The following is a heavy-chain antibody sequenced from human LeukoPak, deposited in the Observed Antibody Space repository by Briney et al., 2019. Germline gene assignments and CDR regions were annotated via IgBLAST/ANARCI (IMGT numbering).Heavy chain of an antibody. D-gene: IGHD2-15*01. J-gene: IGHJ4*02. V-gene: IGHV3-30-3*01. CDR2: ISYDGSNK. Sequence: GGSLRLSCAASGFTFSSYAMHWVRQAPGKGLEWVAVISYDGSNKYYADSVKGRFTISRDNSKDTLYLQMNSLRAEDTAVYYCARDSPPGYCSGGSCFILLDWGQGTLVTVSS. CDR3: ARDSPPGYCSGGSCFILLD. CDR1: GFTFSSYA.